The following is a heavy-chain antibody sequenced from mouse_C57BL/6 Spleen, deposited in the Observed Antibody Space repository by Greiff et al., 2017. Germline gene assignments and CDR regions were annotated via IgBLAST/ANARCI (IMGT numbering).Heavy chain of an antibody. D-gene: IGHD3-2*02. CDR3: ARYIRSYFDY. J-gene: IGHJ2*01. Sequence: EVKLMESGGGLVQPGGSLSLSCAASGFTFTDYYMSWVRQPPGKALEWLGFIRNKANGYTTEYSASVKGRFTISRDNSQSILYLQMNALRAEDSATYYCARYIRSYFDYWGQGTTLTVSS. V-gene: IGHV7-3*01. CDR2: IRNKANGYTT. CDR1: GFTFTDYY.